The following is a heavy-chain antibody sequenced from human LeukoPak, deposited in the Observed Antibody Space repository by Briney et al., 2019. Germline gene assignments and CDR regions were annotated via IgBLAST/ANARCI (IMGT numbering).Heavy chain of an antibody. Sequence: GRSLRLSCAASGFTFSSYGMHWVRQAPGKGLEWVAVIWYDGSNKYYADSVKGRFTISRDNSKNTLYLQMNSLRAEDTAVYYCVRERSTYYYYGMDVWGQGTTVTVSS. V-gene: IGHV3-33*01. CDR3: VRERSTYYYYGMDV. J-gene: IGHJ6*02. CDR1: GFTFSSYG. CDR2: IWYDGSNK.